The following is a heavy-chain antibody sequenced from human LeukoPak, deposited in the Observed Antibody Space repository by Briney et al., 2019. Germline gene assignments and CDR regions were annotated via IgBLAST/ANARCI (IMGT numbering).Heavy chain of an antibody. V-gene: IGHV3-48*02. J-gene: IGHJ4*02. CDR1: GFTFSTYS. D-gene: IGHD1-14*01. CDR2: ISSSSSTI. CDR3: ARGLDGSFDY. Sequence: GGSLRLSCAASGFTFSTYSINWVPQAPGKGLEWVSYISSSSSTIFYADSVKGRFTISRDNAKNTLYLQMNSLRDEDTAVYYCARGLDGSFDYWGLGTLVTVSS.